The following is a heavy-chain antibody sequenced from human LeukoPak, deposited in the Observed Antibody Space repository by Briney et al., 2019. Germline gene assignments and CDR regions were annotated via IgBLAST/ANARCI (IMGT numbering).Heavy chain of an antibody. J-gene: IGHJ4*02. CDR3: ARSKYNILTGWPLYFDY. V-gene: IGHV4-4*07. CDR2: IYTSGST. Sequence: SETLSLTCTVSGSSISSYYWSWIRQPAGKGLEWIGRIYTSGSTNYNPSLKSRVTMSVDTSKNQFSLKLSSVTAADTAVYYCARSKYNILTGWPLYFDYWGQGTLVTVSS. D-gene: IGHD3-9*01. CDR1: GSSISSYY.